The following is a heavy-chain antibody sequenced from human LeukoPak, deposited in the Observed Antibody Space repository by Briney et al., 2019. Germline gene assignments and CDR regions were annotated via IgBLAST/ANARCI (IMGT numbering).Heavy chain of an antibody. V-gene: IGHV3-23*01. CDR3: AKADGNHKTLIDY. J-gene: IGHJ4*02. D-gene: IGHD1-1*01. CDR1: GFIFSSCA. CDR2: ISGSGGST. Sequence: GGSLRLSCAASGFIFSSCAMNWVRQGPGKGLEWVSGISGSGGSTYFADSVKGRFTISRDSSKNTVYLQMNSLRVEDTAVYYCAKADGNHKTLIDYWGQGTLVTVSS.